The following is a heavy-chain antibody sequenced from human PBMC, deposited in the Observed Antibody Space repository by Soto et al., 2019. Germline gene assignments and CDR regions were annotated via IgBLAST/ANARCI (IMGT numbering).Heavy chain of an antibody. Sequence: PVGSLRLSCAASGFTFSSYSMNWVRQAPGKGLEWLSYISSKSKTIFYADSVKGRFTISRDNAKDSLYLQMGSLRAEDTAVYYCAREDILGARSFDYWGQGTLVTVSS. V-gene: IGHV3-48*01. J-gene: IGHJ4*02. CDR1: GFTFSSYS. CDR3: AREDILGARSFDY. CDR2: ISSKSKTI. D-gene: IGHD5-12*01.